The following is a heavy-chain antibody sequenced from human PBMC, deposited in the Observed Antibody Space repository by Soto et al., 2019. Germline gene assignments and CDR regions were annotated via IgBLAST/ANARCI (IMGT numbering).Heavy chain of an antibody. Sequence: QVQLVQSGAEVKKPGASVKVSCEASGYTFTNYAMHWVRQAPGQRLEWMGWINAGNDNTKYSQKFQGRVTITRDTSASTAYMELSSLRSEDTAVYYCARGGIVAAASLNPRDYYAMDVWGQGTTVTVSS. CDR1: GYTFTNYA. V-gene: IGHV1-3*01. D-gene: IGHD6-13*01. J-gene: IGHJ6*02. CDR3: ARGGIVAAASLNPRDYYAMDV. CDR2: INAGNDNT.